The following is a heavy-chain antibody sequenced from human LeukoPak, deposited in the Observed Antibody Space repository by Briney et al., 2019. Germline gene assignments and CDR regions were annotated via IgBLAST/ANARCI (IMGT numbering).Heavy chain of an antibody. V-gene: IGHV4-59*01. CDR2: IYYSGST. D-gene: IGHD1-14*01. CDR1: GDSISSYY. Sequence: KPSETLFLTCTVSGDSISSYYWSWIRQPPGKGLEWIGYIYYSGSTNYYPSLKSRVTVSVDTSKNQFSLKLSSVTAADTAVYYCARSAGYYFDYWGQGTLVTVSS. J-gene: IGHJ4*02. CDR3: ARSAGYYFDY.